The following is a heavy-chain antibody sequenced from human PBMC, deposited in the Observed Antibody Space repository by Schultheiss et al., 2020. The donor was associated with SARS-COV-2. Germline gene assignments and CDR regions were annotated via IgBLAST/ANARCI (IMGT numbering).Heavy chain of an antibody. V-gene: IGHV4-59*12. CDR1: GGSISSYY. Sequence: SETLSLTCTVSGGSISSYYWRWIRQPPGKGLEWIGYIYYTGSTNYNPSLKSRVTISVDTSKNQFSLKMRSVTAADTAVYFCARVAVGGTWGDAFEPWGQGTLVTVSS. CDR2: IYYTGST. J-gene: IGHJ5*02. CDR3: ARVAVGGTWGDAFEP. D-gene: IGHD6-19*01.